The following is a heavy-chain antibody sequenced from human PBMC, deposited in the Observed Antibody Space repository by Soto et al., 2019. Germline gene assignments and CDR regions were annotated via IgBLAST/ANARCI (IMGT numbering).Heavy chain of an antibody. CDR1: GFTFSSYG. D-gene: IGHD2-2*02. V-gene: IGHV3-30*18. CDR3: AKDGTVVPAAILGYYYGMDV. Sequence: QVQLVESGGGVVQPGRSLRLSCAASGFTFSSYGMHWVRQAPGKGLEWVAVISYDGSNKYYADSVKGRFTISRDNSKNTLYLQINSLRAEDTAVYYCAKDGTVVPAAILGYYYGMDVWGQGTTVTVSS. CDR2: ISYDGSNK. J-gene: IGHJ6*02.